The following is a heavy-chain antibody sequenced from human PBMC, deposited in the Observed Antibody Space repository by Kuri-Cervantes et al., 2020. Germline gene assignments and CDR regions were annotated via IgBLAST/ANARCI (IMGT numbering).Heavy chain of an antibody. V-gene: IGHV4-61*01. J-gene: IGHJ4*02. D-gene: IGHD3-16*02. CDR2: IYYSGST. CDR3: ARDYVWGSYRLIDY. CDR1: GGSVSSGSYY. Sequence: GSLRLSCTVSGGSVSSGSYYWSWIRQPPGKGLEWIGYIYYSGSTNYNPSLKSRVTISVDTSKNQFSLKLSSVTAADTAVYYCARDYVWGSYRLIDYWGQGTLVTVSS.